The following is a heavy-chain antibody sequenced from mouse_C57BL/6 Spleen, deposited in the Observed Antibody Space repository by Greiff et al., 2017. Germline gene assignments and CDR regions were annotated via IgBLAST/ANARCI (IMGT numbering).Heavy chain of an antibody. Sequence: QVQLQQPGAELVQPGASVKLSCKASGYTFTSYWMQWVKQRPGQGLEWIGEIDPSDSYTNYNQKFKGKATLTVDTASSTAYMQHSSLTSEDSAVYYCARRYGNGFDYWGQGTTLTVSS. V-gene: IGHV1-50*01. CDR3: ARRYGNGFDY. D-gene: IGHD1-1*01. CDR1: GYTFTSYW. J-gene: IGHJ2*01. CDR2: IDPSDSYT.